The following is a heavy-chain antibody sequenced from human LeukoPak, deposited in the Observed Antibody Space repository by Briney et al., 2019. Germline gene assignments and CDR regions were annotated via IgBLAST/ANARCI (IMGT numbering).Heavy chain of an antibody. CDR1: GGSISSSSYY. J-gene: IGHJ4*02. CDR2: IYYSGST. Sequence: SETLSLTCTVSGGSISSSSYYWGWIRQPPRKGLECIGGIYYSGSTYYNPSLKSRVTISVDTSKNQFSLKLSSVTAADTAVSYCARVVVRGATKLDYWGQGTLVTVSS. CDR3: ARVVVRGATKLDY. V-gene: IGHV4-39*01. D-gene: IGHD3-10*01.